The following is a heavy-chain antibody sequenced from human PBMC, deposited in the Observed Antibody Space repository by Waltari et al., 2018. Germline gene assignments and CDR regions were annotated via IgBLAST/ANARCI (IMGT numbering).Heavy chain of an antibody. J-gene: IGHJ6*02. CDR3: ARQNYDGGYYYGMDV. Sequence: QVQLQASGPGLVKPSETLSLTCTVSGGSISSYYWSWIRKPPGKGLEWIGYIDYSGSTNYNPSLKSRVTISVDTSKNQFSLKLSSVTAADTAVYYCARQNYDGGYYYGMDVWGQGTTVTVSS. V-gene: IGHV4-59*08. D-gene: IGHD1-7*01. CDR1: GGSISSYY. CDR2: IDYSGST.